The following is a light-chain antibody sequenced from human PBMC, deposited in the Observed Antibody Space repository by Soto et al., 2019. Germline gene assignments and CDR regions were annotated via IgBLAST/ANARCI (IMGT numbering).Light chain of an antibody. CDR2: GAS. Sequence: EIVMTQSPATLSVSPGERATLSCRASQTVNSNLAWYQQRPGQAPRLLISGASTRAPGSPARFSGSGSGTEFTLSIACLKSEDFAVYYCQLYNNCPPWTFGQGTRVEI. V-gene: IGKV3-15*01. CDR3: QLYNNCPPWT. CDR1: QTVNSN. J-gene: IGKJ1*01.